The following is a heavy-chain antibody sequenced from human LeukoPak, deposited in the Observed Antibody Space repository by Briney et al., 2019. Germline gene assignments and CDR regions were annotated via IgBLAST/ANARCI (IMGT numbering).Heavy chain of an antibody. CDR1: GFTFSSYW. Sequence: GGSLRLSCAASGFTFSSYWMSWVRQAPGKGLEWVANIKQDGSEKYYVDSVKGRFTISRDNAKNSLYLQMNSLRAEDTAVYYCAKPHYYDSSGYYVGAFDIWGQGTMVTVSS. D-gene: IGHD3-22*01. J-gene: IGHJ3*02. CDR3: AKPHYYDSSGYYVGAFDI. CDR2: IKQDGSEK. V-gene: IGHV3-7*03.